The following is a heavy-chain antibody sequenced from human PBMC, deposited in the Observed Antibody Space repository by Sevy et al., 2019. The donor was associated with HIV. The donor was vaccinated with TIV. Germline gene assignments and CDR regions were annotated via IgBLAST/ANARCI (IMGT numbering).Heavy chain of an antibody. Sequence: GGSLRLSCAASGFTFSSHGMHWVRQAPGKGLEWVAVIWYDGSNKYYADSVKGRFTISRDNSKSTLFLQINSLRAEDTAVYICARDKDYSNYLPDYWGQGTLVTVSS. CDR1: GFTFSSHG. J-gene: IGHJ4*02. CDR2: IWYDGSNK. D-gene: IGHD4-4*01. V-gene: IGHV3-33*01. CDR3: ARDKDYSNYLPDY.